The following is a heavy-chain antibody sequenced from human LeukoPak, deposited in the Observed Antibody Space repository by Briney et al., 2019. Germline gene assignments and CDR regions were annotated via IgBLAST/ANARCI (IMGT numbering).Heavy chain of an antibody. J-gene: IGHJ6*04. CDR3: AIALTLYSGSYYPQDV. V-gene: IGHV1-2*02. D-gene: IGHD1-26*01. CDR2: INPNSGGT. Sequence: ASVKVSCKASGYTFTGYDMHWVRQAPGQGLEWMGWINPNSGGTNYAQKFQGRVTMTRDTSISTAYMELSSLRSDDTAVYYCAIALTLYSGSYYPQDVWGKGTTVTVSS. CDR1: GYTFTGYD.